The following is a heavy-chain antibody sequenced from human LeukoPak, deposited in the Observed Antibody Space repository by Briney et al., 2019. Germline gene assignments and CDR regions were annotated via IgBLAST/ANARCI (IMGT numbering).Heavy chain of an antibody. D-gene: IGHD3-10*01. Sequence: GGSLRLSCVASGFTFSSYALNWVRQTPGKGPEWVSTISGSGGSTYYADSVKGRFTISRDNSKNTLYLQMNSLRAEDTAVYYCAKDLWFGELYYWGQGTLVTVSS. J-gene: IGHJ4*02. CDR3: AKDLWFGELYY. CDR2: ISGSGGST. CDR1: GFTFSSYA. V-gene: IGHV3-23*01.